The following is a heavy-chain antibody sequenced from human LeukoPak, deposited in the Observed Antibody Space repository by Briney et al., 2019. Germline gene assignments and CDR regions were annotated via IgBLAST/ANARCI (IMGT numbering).Heavy chain of an antibody. CDR3: SPLVPFDY. D-gene: IGHD6-13*01. Sequence: PGGSLRLSCAASGFHFNNYGLSWVRQAPGKGLEWVSTISGSGGSTYYADSVKGRFTISRDNSKNTLWLQMNSLRPEDTALYYCSPLVPFDYWGQGTLVTVSS. J-gene: IGHJ4*02. V-gene: IGHV3-23*01. CDR1: GFHFNNYG. CDR2: ISGSGGST.